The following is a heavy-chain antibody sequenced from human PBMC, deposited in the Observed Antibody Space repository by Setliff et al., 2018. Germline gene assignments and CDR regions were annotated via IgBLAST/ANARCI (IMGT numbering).Heavy chain of an antibody. CDR3: AKYRYYGSGTIINYFDY. V-gene: IGHV3-21*01. J-gene: IGHJ4*02. CDR1: GFTFSSYT. CDR2: ISTSSTSI. D-gene: IGHD3-10*01. Sequence: GGSLRLSCAGSGFTFSSYTMNWVRQAPGKGLEWVSSISTSSTSIYYADSVKGRFTISRDNSKNTLYLQMNSLRAEDTAVYYCAKYRYYGSGTIINYFDYWGQGTLVTVSS.